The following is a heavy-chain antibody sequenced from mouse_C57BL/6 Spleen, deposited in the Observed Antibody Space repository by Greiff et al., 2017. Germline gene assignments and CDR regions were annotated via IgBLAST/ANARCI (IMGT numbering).Heavy chain of an antibody. Sequence: EVLLQQSGAGLVKPGASVKLSCAASGYTFSSYWMPWVRQTPGRWLEWVASISDGGGYTNYPDNVKGRFTISRDNAKNNLYRQMSHLKAEDTAMYYGARDSLDYWGQGTTLTVSS. CDR3: ARDSLDY. J-gene: IGHJ2*01. D-gene: IGHD6-2*01. CDR1: GYTFSSYW. V-gene: IGHV5-4*01. CDR2: ISDGGGYT.